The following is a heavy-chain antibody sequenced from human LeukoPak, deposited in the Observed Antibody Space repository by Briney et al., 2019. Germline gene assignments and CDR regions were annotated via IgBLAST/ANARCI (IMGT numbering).Heavy chain of an antibody. J-gene: IGHJ3*02. D-gene: IGHD6-6*01. CDR2: IYYSGST. V-gene: IGHV4-59*12. CDR1: GGSISSYH. CDR3: ARGESIAARPGGRAFDI. Sequence: SETLSLTCTVSGGSISSYHWSWIRQPPGKGLEWIGYIYYSGSTDYNPSLKSRVTISVDTSKNQFSLKLSSVTAADTAVYYCARGESIAARPGGRAFDIWGQGTMVTVSS.